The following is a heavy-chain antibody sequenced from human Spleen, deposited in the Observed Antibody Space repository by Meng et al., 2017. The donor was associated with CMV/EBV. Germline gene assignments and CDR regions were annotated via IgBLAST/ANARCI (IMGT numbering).Heavy chain of an antibody. V-gene: IGHV3-30*18. J-gene: IGHJ4*02. Sequence: CATSGFTFRNYGMHWVRQAPGKGLEWVAVISYDGSSRNFAGSVKSRFTNSRDNSENTLSLQMNNLRAEDTAVYFCAKRVGSNMGPFDSWGQGTLVTVSS. CDR3: AKRVGSNMGPFDS. D-gene: IGHD1-26*01. CDR2: ISYDGSSR. CDR1: GFTFRNYG.